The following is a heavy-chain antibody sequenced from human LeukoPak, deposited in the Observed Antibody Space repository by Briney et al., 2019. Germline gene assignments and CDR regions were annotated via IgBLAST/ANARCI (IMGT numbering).Heavy chain of an antibody. V-gene: IGHV1-18*01. Sequence: ASVKVSCKGFGYGFSSFGVSWVRQATGQGLEWMGWVSDYNGKSDYAQKVQGRVTMTTDTSTSTAYMELRSLRSDDTAVYYCTRDLGDAPGSFFDYWGQGTLVTVSS. D-gene: IGHD3-16*01. CDR2: VSDYNGKS. J-gene: IGHJ4*02. CDR1: GYGFSSFG. CDR3: TRDLGDAPGSFFDY.